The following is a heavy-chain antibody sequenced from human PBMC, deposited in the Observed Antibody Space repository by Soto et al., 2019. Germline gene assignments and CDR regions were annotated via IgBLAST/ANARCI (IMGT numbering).Heavy chain of an antibody. Sequence: PGESLKISCKGSGYRFTSYWISWVRQMPGKGLEWMGKIDPSDSYPNYSPSFQGHVTISADKSISTAYLQWSSLKASDTAMYYCARTYYPFNYGMDVWGQGTTVTVS. CDR2: IDPSDSYP. J-gene: IGHJ6*02. CDR3: ARTYYPFNYGMDV. D-gene: IGHD3-3*02. V-gene: IGHV5-10-1*01. CDR1: GYRFTSYW.